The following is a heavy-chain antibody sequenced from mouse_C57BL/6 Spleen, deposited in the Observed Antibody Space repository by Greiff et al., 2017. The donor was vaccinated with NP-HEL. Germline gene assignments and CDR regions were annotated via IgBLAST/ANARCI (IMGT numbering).Heavy chain of an antibody. Sequence: EVQLQQSGPELVKPGASVKISCKASGYTFTDYYMNWVKQSHGKSLEWIGDINPNNGGTSYNQKFKGKATLTVDKSSSTAYMEIRSLTSEDSAVYYCARMTGYAMDYWGQGTSVTVSS. V-gene: IGHV1-26*01. CDR1: GYTFTDYY. J-gene: IGHJ4*01. D-gene: IGHD2-13*01. CDR2: INPNNGGT. CDR3: ARMTGYAMDY.